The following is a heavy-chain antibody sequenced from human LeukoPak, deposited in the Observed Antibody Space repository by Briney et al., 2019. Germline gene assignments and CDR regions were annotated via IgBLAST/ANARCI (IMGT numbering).Heavy chain of an antibody. CDR3: TTTPEGPIAAAGTGYFQH. CDR1: GFTFSNAW. D-gene: IGHD6-13*01. Sequence: GGSLRLSCAASGFTFSNAWMSWVRQAPGKGLEGVGRIKSKTDGGTTDYAAPVKGRFTISRDDSKNTLYLQMNSLKTEDTAVYYCTTTPEGPIAAAGTGYFQHWGQGTLVTVSS. J-gene: IGHJ1*01. V-gene: IGHV3-15*01. CDR2: IKSKTDGGTT.